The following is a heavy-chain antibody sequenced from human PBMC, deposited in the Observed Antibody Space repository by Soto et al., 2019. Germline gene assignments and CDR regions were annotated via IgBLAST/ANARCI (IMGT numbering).Heavy chain of an antibody. J-gene: IGHJ6*02. D-gene: IGHD5-18*01. V-gene: IGHV1-69*01. Sequence: QVQLVQSGAEVKKPGSSVTVSCKTSGGTFSKDAINWVRQAPGQGLEWMGLLIPVFGSPIYAQKFQGRIRITADESTSTACMDLSSLRSEDMAVYYCTRVLGYTFEPGKTRYYAMDVWGQGTTVSVSS. CDR1: GGTFSKDA. CDR3: TRVLGYTFEPGKTRYYAMDV. CDR2: LIPVFGSP.